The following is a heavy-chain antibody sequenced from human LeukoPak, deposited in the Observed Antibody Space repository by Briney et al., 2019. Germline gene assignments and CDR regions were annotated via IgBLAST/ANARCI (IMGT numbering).Heavy chain of an antibody. D-gene: IGHD5-12*01. Sequence: GASVNVSCKASGGTFSSYAISWVRQAPGQGLEWMGRIIPIFGTANYAQKFQGRVTITTDESTSTAYMELSSLRSEDTAVYYCARDQEWLRFDYWGQGTLVTVSS. J-gene: IGHJ4*02. CDR3: ARDQEWLRFDY. CDR1: GGTFSSYA. V-gene: IGHV1-69*05. CDR2: IIPIFGTA.